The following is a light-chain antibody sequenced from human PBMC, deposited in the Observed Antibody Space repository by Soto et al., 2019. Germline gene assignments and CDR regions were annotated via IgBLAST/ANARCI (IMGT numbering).Light chain of an antibody. CDR2: DTS. J-gene: IGKJ1*01. Sequence: EIVMGESPAVLSVSPGERATLSCRASESVSSNLSWFQQKPVQAPRLLISDTSTRATGVPARFSGGGSRTEFTLTISSLQSEDFAVYYCQQYNNWPKTFGQGTKVDI. CDR1: ESVSSN. CDR3: QQYNNWPKT. V-gene: IGKV3-15*01.